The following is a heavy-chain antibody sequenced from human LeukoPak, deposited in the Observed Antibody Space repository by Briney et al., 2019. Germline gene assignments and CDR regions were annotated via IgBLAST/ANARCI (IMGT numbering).Heavy chain of an antibody. CDR2: ISGSGSTI. CDR3: ARVRSGYSHENYFDY. Sequence: GGSLRLSCAASGFTFSSYSMNWVRQAPGKGLEWVSYISGSGSTIYYADSVKGRFTISRDNAKDSLYLQMNSLRAEDTAVYYCARVRSGYSHENYFDYWGQGTLVTVSS. J-gene: IGHJ4*02. V-gene: IGHV3-48*04. D-gene: IGHD5-18*01. CDR1: GFTFSSYS.